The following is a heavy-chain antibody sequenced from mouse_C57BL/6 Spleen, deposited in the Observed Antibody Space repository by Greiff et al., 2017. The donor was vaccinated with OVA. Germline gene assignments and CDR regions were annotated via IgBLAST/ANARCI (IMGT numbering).Heavy chain of an antibody. J-gene: IGHJ4*01. CDR3: ARNYYGKGASDAMYY. V-gene: IGHV1-50*01. CDR1: GYTFTSYW. Sequence: QVQLQQPGAELVKPGASVKLSCKASGYTFTSYWMQWVKQRPGQGLEWIGEIDPSASYTNYNQKFKGKATLPVDTSSSTAYMLLISLTSEDSAVYYCARNYYGKGASDAMYYWGQGTSVTVSS. CDR2: IDPSASYT. D-gene: IGHD1-1*01.